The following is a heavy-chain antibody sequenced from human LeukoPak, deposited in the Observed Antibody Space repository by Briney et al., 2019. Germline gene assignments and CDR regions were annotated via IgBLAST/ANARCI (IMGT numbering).Heavy chain of an antibody. D-gene: IGHD2-2*01. V-gene: IGHV4-38-2*02. Sequence: PSETLSLTCTVSGYSIGSGYYWGWIRQPPGKGLEWIGSIYHSGSTYYNPSLKSRVTIPVDTSKNQFSLKLSSVTAADTAVYYCARPVVPGSNDAFDIWGQGTMVTVSS. CDR2: IYHSGST. CDR1: GYSIGSGYY. CDR3: ARPVVPGSNDAFDI. J-gene: IGHJ3*02.